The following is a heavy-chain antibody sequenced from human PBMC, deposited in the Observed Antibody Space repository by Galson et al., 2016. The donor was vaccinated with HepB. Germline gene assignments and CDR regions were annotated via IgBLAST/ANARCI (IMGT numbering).Heavy chain of an antibody. CDR1: GGSISSSRYS. J-gene: IGHJ4*02. D-gene: IGHD2-2*01. CDR2: LYYSGST. V-gene: IGHV4-39*01. Sequence: LSLTCTVSGGSISSSRYSWGWIRQPPGKGLEWIGCLYYSGSTYYNSSLKSRVTISVDTSKNQFSLNLSAVPAADTAVYYCAGYCSSTSCSRYGDILTGYDGPFWGQGTLVTVSS. CDR3: AGYCSSTSCSRYGDILTGYDGPF.